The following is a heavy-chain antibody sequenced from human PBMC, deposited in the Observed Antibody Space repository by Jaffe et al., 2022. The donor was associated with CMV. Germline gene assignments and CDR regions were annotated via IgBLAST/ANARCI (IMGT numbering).Heavy chain of an antibody. D-gene: IGHD3-9*01. CDR1: GFTFSSYS. CDR3: ARRHRLGDILTGYHQGDYYYGMDV. V-gene: IGHV3-21*01. CDR2: ISSSSSYI. Sequence: EVQLVESGGGLVKPGGSLRLSCAASGFTFSSYSMNWVRQAPGKGLEWVSSISSSSSYIYYADSVKGRFTISRDNAKNSLYLQMNSLRAEDTAVYYCARRHRLGDILTGYHQGDYYYGMDVWGQGTTVTVSS. J-gene: IGHJ6*02.